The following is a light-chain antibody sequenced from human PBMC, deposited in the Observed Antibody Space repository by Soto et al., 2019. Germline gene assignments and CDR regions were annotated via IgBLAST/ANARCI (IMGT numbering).Light chain of an antibody. CDR1: QSLLHSNGYNY. CDR3: QQRSESIT. Sequence: DIVMTQSPLSLPVTPGEPASISCRSSQSLLHSNGYNYLDWFQQRPGQTPRLLIYDASTRAPGIPARFSGRGSGADFTLTISSLEPEDFAVYYCQQRSESITFGQGTRLEIK. V-gene: IGKV2-28*01. CDR2: DAS. J-gene: IGKJ5*01.